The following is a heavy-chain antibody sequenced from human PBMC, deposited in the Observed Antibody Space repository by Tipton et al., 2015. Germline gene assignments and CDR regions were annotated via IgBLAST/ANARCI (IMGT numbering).Heavy chain of an antibody. Sequence: TLSLTCDVSGYSISSGYYWGWIRQPPGKGLEWIGSIFHRGDTNYNPSLKSRVTISLDTSKNQFSLKLNSVTAADTAVYYCACQDYDLLSRDYPAIDYWGQGTLVIVSS. D-gene: IGHD3-3*01. CDR1: GYSISSGYY. V-gene: IGHV4-38-2*01. CDR2: IFHRGDT. CDR3: ACQDYDLLSRDYPAIDY. J-gene: IGHJ4*02.